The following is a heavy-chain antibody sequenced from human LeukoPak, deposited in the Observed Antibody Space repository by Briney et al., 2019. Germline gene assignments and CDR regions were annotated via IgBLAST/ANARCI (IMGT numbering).Heavy chain of an antibody. J-gene: IGHJ5*02. D-gene: IGHD3-10*01. Sequence: PGGSLRLSCAASGFTFSSYSMNWVRQAPGKRLEWVSSISSSSSYIYYADSVKGRFTISRDNAKNSLYLQMNSLRAEDTAVYYCARGPYYYGSGSYYNNHDWFDPWGQGTLVTVSS. CDR2: ISSSSSYI. V-gene: IGHV3-21*01. CDR1: GFTFSSYS. CDR3: ARGPYYYGSGSYYNNHDWFDP.